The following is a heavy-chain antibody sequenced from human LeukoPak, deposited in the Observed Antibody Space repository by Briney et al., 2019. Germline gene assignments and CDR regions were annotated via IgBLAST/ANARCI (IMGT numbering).Heavy chain of an antibody. V-gene: IGHV4-34*01. CDR3: ARNSSPYYYYYYMDV. CDR1: GGSFSGYY. J-gene: IGHJ6*03. Sequence: SETLSLTCAVYGGSFSGYYWSWIRQPPGKGLEWIEEINHSGSTNYNPSPKSRVTISVDTSKNQFSLKLSSVTAADTAVYYCARNSSPYYYYYYMDVWGKGTTVTVSS. CDR2: INHSGST. D-gene: IGHD4-23*01.